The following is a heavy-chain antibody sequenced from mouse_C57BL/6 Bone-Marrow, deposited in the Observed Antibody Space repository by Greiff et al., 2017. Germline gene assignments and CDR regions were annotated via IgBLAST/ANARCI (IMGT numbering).Heavy chain of an antibody. D-gene: IGHD1-1*01. J-gene: IGHJ4*01. CDR3: AAVVADAMDY. CDR2: LDPENGDT. CDR1: GFNIKDDY. V-gene: IGHV14-4*01. Sequence: EVQLQQSGAELVRPGASVKLSCTASGFNIKDDYMHWVKQRPEQGLEWIGWLDPENGDTEYASKFQGKATITADTSSNTAYLQLSSLTSEDTAVYYCAAVVADAMDYWGQGTSVTVTS.